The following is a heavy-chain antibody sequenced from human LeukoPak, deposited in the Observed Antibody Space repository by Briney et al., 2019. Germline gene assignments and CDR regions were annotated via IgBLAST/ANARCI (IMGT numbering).Heavy chain of an antibody. CDR1: GGSISSGDYY. Sequence: PSETLSLTCTVSGGSISSGDYYWSWIRQHPGKGLEWIGYIYYSGSTYYNPSLKSRVTISVDTSKNQFSLKLSSVTAADTAVYYCARTMDDSSGYLLNGETYYFDYWGQGTLVTVSS. CDR2: IYYSGST. CDR3: ARTMDDSSGYLLNGETYYFDY. V-gene: IGHV4-31*03. J-gene: IGHJ4*02. D-gene: IGHD3-22*01.